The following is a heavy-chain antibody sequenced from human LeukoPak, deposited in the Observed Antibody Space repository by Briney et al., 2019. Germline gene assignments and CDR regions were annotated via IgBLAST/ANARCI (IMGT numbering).Heavy chain of an antibody. CDR1: GYTFTGYY. J-gene: IGHJ4*02. V-gene: IGHV1-69*06. D-gene: IGHD6-13*01. Sequence: SVKVSCKASGYTFTGYYMHWVRQAPGQGLEWMGGIIPIFGTANYAQKFQGRVTITADKSTTTAYMELSSLRSEDTAVYYCARSSIIAAAGPYYFDYWGQGTLVTVSS. CDR3: ARSSIIAAAGPYYFDY. CDR2: IIPIFGTA.